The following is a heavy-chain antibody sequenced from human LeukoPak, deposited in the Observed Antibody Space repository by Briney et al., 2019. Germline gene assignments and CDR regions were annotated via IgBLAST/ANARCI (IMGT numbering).Heavy chain of an antibody. D-gene: IGHD3-22*01. CDR1: GYTFTTYY. CDR3: ARARGEVVVLDY. CDR2: INPGGGST. V-gene: IGHV1-46*01. Sequence: ASVKVSCKASGYTFTTYYMHWVRQAPGQGLEWMGIINPGGGSTSYAQKFQGRVTMTGDTSTNTVYMELSSLRSEDMAVYYCARARGEVVVLDYWGQGTLVTVSS. J-gene: IGHJ4*02.